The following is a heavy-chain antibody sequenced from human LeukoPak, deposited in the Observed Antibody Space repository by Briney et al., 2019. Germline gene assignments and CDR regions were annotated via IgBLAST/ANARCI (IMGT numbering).Heavy chain of an antibody. CDR3: ARGPVDTSGYSIDY. CDR2: VYYAGTT. Sequence: SETLSLTCTVSGASVRSYYWTWIRQPPGKGLEWIGHVYYAGTTNYNSSLKSRVTISVDTSKNQFSLKLSSVTAADTAVYYCARGPVDTSGYSIDYWGQGTRVAVSS. D-gene: IGHD3-22*01. CDR1: GASVRSYY. J-gene: IGHJ4*02. V-gene: IGHV4-59*02.